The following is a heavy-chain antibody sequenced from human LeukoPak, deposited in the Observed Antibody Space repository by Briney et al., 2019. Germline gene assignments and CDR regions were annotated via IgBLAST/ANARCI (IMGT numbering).Heavy chain of an antibody. CDR1: GGSFSGYY. V-gene: IGHV4-34*01. Sequence: QPSETLSLTCAVYGGSFSGYYWNWIRQSPGEGLEWIGEINHSGSTNYNPSLKSRVTISVDTSKNQFSPKLSFVTAADTAVYYCAVAGYGRRFDYWGQGTLVTVSS. CDR3: AVAGYGRRFDY. D-gene: IGHD5-18*01. J-gene: IGHJ4*02. CDR2: INHSGST.